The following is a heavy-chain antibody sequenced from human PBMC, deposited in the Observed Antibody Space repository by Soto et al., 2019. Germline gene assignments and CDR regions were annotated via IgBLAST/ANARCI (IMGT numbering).Heavy chain of an antibody. D-gene: IGHD2-2*01. Sequence: QVQLVQSGAEVKKPGASVRVSCWASGYTFTSFGISWVRQAPGQGLEYMGWISAYNGDSNYAQKFQGRVTMTTDTSTSTAYMELTSLRSDDTAMYYCVKEGPWYAFDHWGLGTLVTVSS. CDR1: GYTFTSFG. CDR2: ISAYNGDS. V-gene: IGHV1-18*01. CDR3: VKEGPWYAFDH. J-gene: IGHJ4*02.